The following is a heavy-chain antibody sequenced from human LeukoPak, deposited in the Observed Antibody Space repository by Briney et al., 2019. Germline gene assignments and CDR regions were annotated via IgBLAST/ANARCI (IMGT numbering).Heavy chain of an antibody. D-gene: IGHD3-10*01. V-gene: IGHV3-23*01. Sequence: GGSLRLSCSASGFTFTTYGMNWVRQAPGKGLEWVSGIGGSGIRTYYADSVKGRFIISRDNSRNTLYLQMNSLRDEDTAVYYCARATSPNYYGSGAKDYYYYYMDVWGKGTTVTVSS. CDR3: ARATSPNYYGSGAKDYYYYYMDV. CDR2: IGGSGIRT. J-gene: IGHJ6*03. CDR1: GFTFTTYG.